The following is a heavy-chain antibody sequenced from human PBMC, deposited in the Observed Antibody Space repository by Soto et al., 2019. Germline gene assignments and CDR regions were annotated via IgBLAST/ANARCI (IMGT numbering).Heavy chain of an antibody. V-gene: IGHV3-48*01. Sequence: PGGSLRLSCAASGFTFSSYSMNWVRQAPGKGLEWVSYISSSSSTIYYADSVKGRFTISRDNAKNTLYLQMNSLRAEDTAVYYCANVPYYFDSSGYYLGGAFDIRAQRTMVTGSS. CDR3: ANVPYYFDSSGYYLGGAFDI. D-gene: IGHD3-22*01. J-gene: IGHJ3*02. CDR1: GFTFSSYS. CDR2: ISSSSSTI.